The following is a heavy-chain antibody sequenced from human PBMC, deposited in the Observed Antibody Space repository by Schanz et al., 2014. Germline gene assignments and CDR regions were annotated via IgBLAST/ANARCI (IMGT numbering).Heavy chain of an antibody. D-gene: IGHD3-10*01. CDR3: VREDMVRGIRAFDI. CDR2: IRFDGSSE. CDR1: GFTFSSYS. Sequence: QVQLVESFLFLVQPGGSLRLSCAASGFTFSSYSMHWVRQAPGKGLDWVAFIRFDGSSEYYADSVRGRFTISRDNAKNSLFLQMNSLTAEDTAVYYCVREDMVRGIRAFDIWGQGTMVTVSS. J-gene: IGHJ3*02. V-gene: IGHV3-30*02.